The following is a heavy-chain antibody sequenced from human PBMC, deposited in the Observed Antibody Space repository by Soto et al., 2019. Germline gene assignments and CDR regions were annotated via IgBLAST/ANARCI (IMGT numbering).Heavy chain of an antibody. Sequence: GGSLRLSCSAPGFTFSTYFMHWVRQSPGKGLEYVSGISRDGITTIYADAVKARFSITRDNYQRTLDLHMSSLRVEDTALYYCVKGGFGMDVWGQGSTVTVSS. V-gene: IGHV3-64D*08. J-gene: IGHJ6*02. D-gene: IGHD3-16*01. CDR2: ISRDGITT. CDR3: VKGGFGMDV. CDR1: GFTFSTYF.